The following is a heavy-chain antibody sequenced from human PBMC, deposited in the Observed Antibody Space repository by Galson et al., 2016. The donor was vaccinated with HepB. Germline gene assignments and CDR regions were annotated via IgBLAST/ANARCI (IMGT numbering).Heavy chain of an antibody. J-gene: IGHJ4*02. D-gene: IGHD1-26*01. V-gene: IGHV3-23*01. CDR3: AKDRWELVRGFDY. Sequence: SLRLSCAASDFTFSSYALSWVRQAPGKGLEWVSGISGGVGSTYYADSVKGRFTISRDNSKNTLYLQMNSLRAEDTAVYYCAKDRWELVRGFDYWGQGIMVTVSS. CDR1: DFTFSSYA. CDR2: ISGGVGST.